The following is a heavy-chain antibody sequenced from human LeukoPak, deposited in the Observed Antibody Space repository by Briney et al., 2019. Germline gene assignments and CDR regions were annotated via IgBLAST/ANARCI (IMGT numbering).Heavy chain of an antibody. J-gene: IGHJ4*02. CDR1: GFTFSSYA. CDR2: ISGSGGST. D-gene: IGHD3-22*01. CDR3: AKDQGYYYDSSGYPDY. Sequence: GGSLRLSCAASGFTFSSYAMSWVRQAPGKGLEWVSGISGSGGSTDYADSVKGRFTISRDNSKNTLYLQMNSLRAEDTAVYYCAKDQGYYYDSSGYPDYWGQGTLVTVSS. V-gene: IGHV3-23*01.